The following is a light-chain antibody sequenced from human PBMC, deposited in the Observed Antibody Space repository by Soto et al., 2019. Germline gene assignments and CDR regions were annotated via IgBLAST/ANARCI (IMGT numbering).Light chain of an antibody. CDR2: EVS. CDR1: SSDVGGYKY. CDR3: TSYAGSNNLV. J-gene: IGLJ2*01. V-gene: IGLV2-8*01. Sequence: QSALTQPPSASGSPGQSVTISCTGTSSDVGGYKYVSWYQQHPGKAPKLMIYEVSKRPSGVPDRFSGSKSGNTASLTVSGLQAEDEADYCCTSYAGSNNLVFGGGTQLTVL.